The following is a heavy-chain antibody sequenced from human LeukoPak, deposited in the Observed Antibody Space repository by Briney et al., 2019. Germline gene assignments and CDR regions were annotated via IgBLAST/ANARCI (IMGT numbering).Heavy chain of an antibody. CDR2: TSFDGTNK. J-gene: IGHJ4*02. V-gene: IGHV3-30*03. Sequence: GRSLRLSCAASGFAFSNYGMHWVRQAPGQGLEWVAVTSFDGTNKYYADSLKGRFTISRDNSKNTVYLQMNSLRPEDTAVYYCARDGGRATIVRGIIIMSVGDFWGQGALATVST. CDR3: ARDGGRATIVRGIIIMSVGDF. D-gene: IGHD3-10*01. CDR1: GFAFSNYG.